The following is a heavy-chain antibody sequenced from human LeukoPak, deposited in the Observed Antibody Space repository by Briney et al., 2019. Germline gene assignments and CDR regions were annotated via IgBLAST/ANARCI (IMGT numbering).Heavy chain of an antibody. J-gene: IGHJ4*02. CDR1: GFTLSSYE. Sequence: GGSLRLSCAASGFTLSSYEMNWVRQAPGKGLEWVAVIWYDGSNKYYADSVKGRFTISRDNSKNTLYLQMNSLRAEDTAVYYCARALPGMTLFDYWGQGTLVTVSS. CDR2: IWYDGSNK. CDR3: ARALPGMTLFDY. V-gene: IGHV3-33*08.